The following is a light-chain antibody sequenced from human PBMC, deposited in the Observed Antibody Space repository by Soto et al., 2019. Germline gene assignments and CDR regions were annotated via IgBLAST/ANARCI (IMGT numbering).Light chain of an antibody. Sequence: VLPQSPGTLSLSPGERATLSCRATQSVTSNYLAWYQQKPGQAPSLLFVGASIRATGIPDRFSGSGSGTDFTLTISRLEPEDSAVYYCHQYGSSPGTFGQGTKVEIK. CDR1: QSVTSNY. CDR3: HQYGSSPGT. V-gene: IGKV3-20*01. CDR2: GAS. J-gene: IGKJ1*01.